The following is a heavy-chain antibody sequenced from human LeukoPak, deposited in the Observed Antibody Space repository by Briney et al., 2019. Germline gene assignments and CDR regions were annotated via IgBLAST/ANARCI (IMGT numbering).Heavy chain of an antibody. Sequence: GASVKVSCKASGYTFTGYFMHWVRQAPGQGLEWMGWINPNSGGTNYAQKFQGRVTMTRDTSISTAYMELSRLRSDDTAVYYCARSSSGWYDNFDYWGQGTLVTVSS. V-gene: IGHV1-2*02. CDR2: INPNSGGT. CDR1: GYTFTGYF. CDR3: ARSSSGWYDNFDY. J-gene: IGHJ4*02. D-gene: IGHD6-19*01.